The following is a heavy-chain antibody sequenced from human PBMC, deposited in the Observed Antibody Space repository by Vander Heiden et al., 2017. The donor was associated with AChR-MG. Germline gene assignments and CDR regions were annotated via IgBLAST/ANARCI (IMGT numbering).Heavy chain of an antibody. V-gene: IGHV3-30*18. Sequence: QVQLVESGGGVVQPGRSLRLSCADSGIPRSSYGMHWVRQAPGKGLEWVAVISYDGSNKYYADSVKGRFTISRDNSKNTLYLQMNSLRAEDTAVYYCAKVGPTYYYDSSGYHNWFDPWGQGTLVTVSS. CDR1: GIPRSSYG. CDR3: AKVGPTYYYDSSGYHNWFDP. J-gene: IGHJ5*02. D-gene: IGHD3-22*01. CDR2: ISYDGSNK.